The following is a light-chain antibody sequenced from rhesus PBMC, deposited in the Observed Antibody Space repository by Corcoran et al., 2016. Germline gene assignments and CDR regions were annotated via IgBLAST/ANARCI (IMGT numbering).Light chain of an antibody. V-gene: IGKV6-55*01. CDR1: QSIGSS. CDR3: QQSSSFPRT. CDR2: YAS. J-gene: IGKJ1*01. Sequence: EIVLTQSPAFRSVTLKEKVIITCQASQSIGSSLNWYKQKPDQSPKLLIKYASQSISGVPSRFRGIGSRTDFTLTFNSLEAEAAATYYCQQSSSFPRTFGQGTKVEIK.